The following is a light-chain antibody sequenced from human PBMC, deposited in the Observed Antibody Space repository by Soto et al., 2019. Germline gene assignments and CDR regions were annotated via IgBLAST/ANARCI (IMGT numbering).Light chain of an antibody. CDR3: SSWTSSTTQV. V-gene: IGLV2-14*01. Sequence: QSAVTQPASVSGSPGQSITISCTGTSSDVGGYNFVSWYQQHPGKAPKLMIYEVNNRPSGVSNRFSGSKSGNTASLTISGLQAEDEADYYCSSWTSSTTQVLGGGTKVTVL. CDR1: SSDVGGYNF. J-gene: IGLJ3*02. CDR2: EVN.